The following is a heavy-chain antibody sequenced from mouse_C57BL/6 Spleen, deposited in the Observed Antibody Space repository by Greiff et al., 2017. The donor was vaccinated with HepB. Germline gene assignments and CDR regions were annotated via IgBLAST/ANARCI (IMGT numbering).Heavy chain of an antibody. CDR3: ASFDYYGSGAY. V-gene: IGHV3-6*01. CDR1: GYSITSGYY. Sequence: EVKLMESGPGLVKPSQSLSLTCSVTGYSITSGYYWNWIRQFPGNKLEWMGYISYDGSNNYNPSLKNRISITRDTSKNQFFLKLNSVTTEDTATYYCASFDYYGSGAYWGQGTLVTVSA. CDR2: ISYDGSN. D-gene: IGHD1-1*01. J-gene: IGHJ3*01.